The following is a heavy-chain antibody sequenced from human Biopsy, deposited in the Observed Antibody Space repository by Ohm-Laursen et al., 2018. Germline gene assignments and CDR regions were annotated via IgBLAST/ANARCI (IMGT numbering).Heavy chain of an antibody. CDR1: GDSINNYY. Sequence: PGTLSLTCSVSGDSINNYYWSWIRQPAGKGLEWIGRIYTSGSPNYNLSLESRVTMSVDTSKNQFSLNLRSGTAADTAVYYCAGRPWPNAFDIWGQGTMVTVSS. CDR3: AGRPWPNAFDI. D-gene: IGHD5-12*01. CDR2: IYTSGSP. V-gene: IGHV4-4*07. J-gene: IGHJ3*02.